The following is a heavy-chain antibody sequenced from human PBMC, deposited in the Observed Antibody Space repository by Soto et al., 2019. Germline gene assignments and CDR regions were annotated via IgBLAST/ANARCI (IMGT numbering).Heavy chain of an antibody. CDR2: ISYDGSNK. CDR1: GFTFSSYA. CDR3: ARDLTRIIAAAGTVDY. V-gene: IGHV3-30-3*01. Sequence: GGSLRLSCAASGFTFSSYAMHWVRQAPGKGLEWVAVISYDGSNKYYADSVKGRFTISRDNSKNTLYLQMNSLRAEDTAVYYCARDLTRIIAAAGTVDYWGQGTLVTVSS. D-gene: IGHD6-13*01. J-gene: IGHJ4*02.